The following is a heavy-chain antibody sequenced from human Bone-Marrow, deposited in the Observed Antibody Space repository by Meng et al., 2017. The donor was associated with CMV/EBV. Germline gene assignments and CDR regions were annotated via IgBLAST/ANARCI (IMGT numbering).Heavy chain of an antibody. V-gene: IGHV4-61*01. Sequence: GSLRLSCTVSGGSVSSGSYYWSWIRQPPGKGLEWIGYIYYSGSTNYNPSLKSRVTISVDTSKTQFSLKLSSVTAADTAVYYCARDNRYCSSTSCYTGIDPWGQGTLVTVSS. D-gene: IGHD2-2*02. J-gene: IGHJ5*02. CDR3: ARDNRYCSSTSCYTGIDP. CDR1: GGSVSSGSYY. CDR2: IYYSGST.